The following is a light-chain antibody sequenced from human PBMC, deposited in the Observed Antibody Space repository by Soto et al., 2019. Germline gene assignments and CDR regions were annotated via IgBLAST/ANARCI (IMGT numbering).Light chain of an antibody. V-gene: IGKV3-20*01. J-gene: IGKJ1*01. CDR3: QQYGSSVWT. CDR2: DAS. CDR1: QSVTSNY. Sequence: EIVLTQSPGTLSLSPGERATLSCRASQSVTSNYLAWYQQKPGQAPRLLLYDASNRATGIPDRFSGSGSGTDFSLTISILEPEDFAVYYCQQYGSSVWTFGQGTRVEIK.